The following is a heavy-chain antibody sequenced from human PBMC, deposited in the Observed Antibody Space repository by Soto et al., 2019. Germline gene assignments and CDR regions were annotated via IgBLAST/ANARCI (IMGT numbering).Heavy chain of an antibody. J-gene: IGHJ2*01. CDR3: ARESHDILTGPPWVWYFDL. CDR2: INDRGSI. V-gene: IGHV4-34*01. Sequence: QVQLQQWGAGPLRPLETLSLTCGVSGGSFSGYYWAWIRQSPGNGLEWIGEINDRGSINYNPSLKSRVSISVDTSKNHYSLNLRSVPAADTAVYYCARESHDILTGPPWVWYFDLWGRGTLVTVSS. D-gene: IGHD3-9*01. CDR1: GGSFSGYY.